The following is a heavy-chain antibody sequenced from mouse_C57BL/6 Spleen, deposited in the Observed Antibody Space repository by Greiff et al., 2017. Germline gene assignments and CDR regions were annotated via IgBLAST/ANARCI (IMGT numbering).Heavy chain of an antibody. CDR1: GYAFTNYL. V-gene: IGHV1-54*01. J-gene: IGHJ2*01. CDR2: IIPGSGGT. D-gene: IGHD1-1*01. Sequence: VKLQESGAELVRPGTSVTVSCKASGYAFTNYLIEWVKQRPGQGLEWIGVIIPGSGGTNYNEKFKGKATLTADKSSSTAYIQHSSLTSEDSAVYFCASCSSPSDYWGQGTTLTVSS. CDR3: ASCSSPSDY.